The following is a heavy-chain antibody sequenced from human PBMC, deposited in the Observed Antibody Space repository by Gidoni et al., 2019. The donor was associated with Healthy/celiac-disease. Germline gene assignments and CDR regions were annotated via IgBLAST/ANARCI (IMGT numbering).Heavy chain of an antibody. CDR1: GFTFSRYA. CDR2: ISYDGSNK. V-gene: IGHV3-30-3*01. Sequence: QVQLVESGGGVVQPGRSLRLSCAASGFTFSRYAMHWVRQAPGKGLEWVAVISYDGSNKYYADSVKGRFTISRDNSKNTLYLQMNSLRAEDTAVYYCAREGYDFWSGWTTYYYYGMDVWGQGTTVTVSS. CDR3: AREGYDFWSGWTTYYYYGMDV. J-gene: IGHJ6*02. D-gene: IGHD3-3*01.